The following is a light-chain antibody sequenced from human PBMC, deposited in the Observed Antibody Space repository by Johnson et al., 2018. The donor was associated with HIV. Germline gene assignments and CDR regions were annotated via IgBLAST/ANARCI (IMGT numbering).Light chain of an antibody. Sequence: QSMLTQPPSVSAAPGQKVTISCSGSSSNIGNNYVSWYQQVPVTAPKLLIYENNKRPSGIPDRFSGSKSGTSATLGITGLQTGDEADYYCGTWDSSLIVYVFGTGTKVTVL. V-gene: IGLV1-51*02. CDR1: SSNIGNNY. CDR3: GTWDSSLIVYV. J-gene: IGLJ1*01. CDR2: ENN.